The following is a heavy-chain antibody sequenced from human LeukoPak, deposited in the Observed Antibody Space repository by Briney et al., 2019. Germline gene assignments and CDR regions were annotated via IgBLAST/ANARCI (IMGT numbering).Heavy chain of an antibody. CDR1: GFTVSSNY. CDR2: IYSGGST. CDR3: ATRSQPGYYYGMDV. D-gene: IGHD5-18*01. Sequence: GGSLRLSCAASGFTVSSNYMSWVRQTPGKGLEWVSIIYSGGSTYYAGSVKGRFTISRDNSRNTLYLQMNSLRAEDTAIYYCATRSQPGYYYGMDVWGQGTTVTVSS. V-gene: IGHV3-53*01. J-gene: IGHJ6*02.